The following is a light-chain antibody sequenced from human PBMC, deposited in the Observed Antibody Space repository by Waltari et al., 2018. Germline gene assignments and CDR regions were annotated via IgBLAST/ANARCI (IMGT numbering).Light chain of an antibody. Sequence: QSALTQPPSVSGAPGQRITISCTGSGSNIGAGYDVHWYQQFPGTAPNLLPYGNNMRPSGFPDLFFGSKTGTSASLAITGLQADDEADYYCQSYDRSLSVVFGGGTKLTVL. CDR3: QSYDRSLSVV. CDR2: GNN. J-gene: IGLJ2*01. CDR1: GSNIGAGYD. V-gene: IGLV1-40*01.